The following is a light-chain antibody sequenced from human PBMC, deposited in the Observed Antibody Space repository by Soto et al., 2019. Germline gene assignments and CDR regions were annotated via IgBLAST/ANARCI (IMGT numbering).Light chain of an antibody. J-gene: IGKJ2*01. CDR2: DAS. Sequence: EIVLTQSPDTLSLSPGERATLSCRASQSVSSYLAWYQQKPGQAPRLLIYDASNRATGIPARFSGSGSGTDFTLTISSLEPEDFAVYYCQQRSNWLDTFGQGKKLEIK. CDR3: QQRSNWLDT. V-gene: IGKV3-11*01. CDR1: QSVSSY.